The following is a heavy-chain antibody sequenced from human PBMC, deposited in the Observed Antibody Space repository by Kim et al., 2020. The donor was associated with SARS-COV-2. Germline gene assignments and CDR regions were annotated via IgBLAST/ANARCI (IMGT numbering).Heavy chain of an antibody. V-gene: IGHV3-7*04. Sequence: GGSLRLSCAASGFTFSTKWMSWVRQAPGKGLEWVANIKQDGSEKYYVDSVKGRFTISRDNAKNSLYLQMNSLRAEDTAVYYCARAYSSGWMDWGQGTLVT. CDR1: GFTFSTKW. CDR2: IKQDGSEK. D-gene: IGHD6-19*01. J-gene: IGHJ4*02. CDR3: ARAYSSGWMD.